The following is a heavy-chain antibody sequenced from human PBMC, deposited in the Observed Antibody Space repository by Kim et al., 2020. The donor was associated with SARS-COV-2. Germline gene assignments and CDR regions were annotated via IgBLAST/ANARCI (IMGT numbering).Heavy chain of an antibody. D-gene: IGHD3-9*01. Sequence: GGSLRLSCAASGFTFSDHYMTWIRQAPGKGLEWISHIDTTKNYADYADSVKGRFTISRDNAKRSLYLHMNSLRVEDTAIYYCARDPQFDILSGYYSDWGQGTLVIVSS. CDR2: IDTTKNYA. J-gene: IGHJ4*02. CDR3: ARDPQFDILSGYYSD. CDR1: GFTFSDHY. V-gene: IGHV3-11*05.